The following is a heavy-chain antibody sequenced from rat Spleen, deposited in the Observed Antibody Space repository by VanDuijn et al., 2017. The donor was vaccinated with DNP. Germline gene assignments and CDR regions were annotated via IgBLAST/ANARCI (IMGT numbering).Heavy chain of an antibody. CDR3: ARGVYYYSATYWYFDF. V-gene: IGHV5-22*01. Sequence: EVQLVESGGGLVQPGRSMTLSCAASGFTFSDYYMAWVRQAPKKGLEWVASITNGGSSTYYGDSVKGRFTISRDNAKTTLYLQMNSLRSEATATYYCARGVYYYSATYWYFDFWGPGTMVTVSS. CDR2: ITNGGSST. CDR1: GFTFSDYY. J-gene: IGHJ1*01. D-gene: IGHD1-1*01.